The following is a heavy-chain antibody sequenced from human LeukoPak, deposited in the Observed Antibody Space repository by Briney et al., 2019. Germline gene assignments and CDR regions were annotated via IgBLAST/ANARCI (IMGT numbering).Heavy chain of an antibody. CDR3: AWPMGIVVVPSLAFDI. Sequence: GGSLRLSCAASGFTFSSYSMNWVRQAPGKGLEWVSSISSSSSYIYYADSVKGRFTISRDNAKNSLYLQMNSLRAEDTAVYYCAWPMGIVVVPSLAFDIWGQGTMVTVSS. CDR2: ISSSSSYI. J-gene: IGHJ3*02. V-gene: IGHV3-21*01. D-gene: IGHD3-22*01. CDR1: GFTFSSYS.